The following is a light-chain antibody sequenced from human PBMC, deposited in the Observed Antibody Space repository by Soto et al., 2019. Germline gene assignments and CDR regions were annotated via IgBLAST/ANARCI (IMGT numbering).Light chain of an antibody. CDR1: QSISSN. V-gene: IGKV3-15*01. Sequence: EIVMTQSPATLSASPGERVTLSCRASQSISSNLAWYQQKPGQTPRLLIYGASTRATGFPARFSGRGSGTEFTLTISSLQSEDFAVYYCQQYNNWPPWTFGQGTKVEIK. CDR3: QQYNNWPPWT. J-gene: IGKJ1*01. CDR2: GAS.